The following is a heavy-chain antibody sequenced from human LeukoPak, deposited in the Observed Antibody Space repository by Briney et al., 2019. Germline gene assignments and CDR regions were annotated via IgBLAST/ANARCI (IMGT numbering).Heavy chain of an antibody. J-gene: IGHJ4*02. V-gene: IGHV3-21*01. Sequence: GGSLRLSCAASGLTFNNSGMLWVRQAPGKGLEWVSSISSSSTYIYYADSVKGRFTISRDNAKKSLYLQMNSLRAEDTAVYYCAREYTALGFDYWGQGTLVTVSS. D-gene: IGHD5-18*01. CDR2: ISSSSTYI. CDR1: GLTFNNSG. CDR3: AREYTALGFDY.